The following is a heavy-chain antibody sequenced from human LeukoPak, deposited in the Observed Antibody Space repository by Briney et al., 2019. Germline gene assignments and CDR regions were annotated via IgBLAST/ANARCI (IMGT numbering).Heavy chain of an antibody. D-gene: IGHD6-13*01. V-gene: IGHV4-59*08. CDR2: IYHSGGT. J-gene: IGHJ6*02. CDR3: ARSYSSSAHYYYYGMDV. CDR1: GGSISSNY. Sequence: PSETLSLTCTVPGGSISSNYWSWVRQPPGKGLECIGNIYHSGGTNYNPTLKSRVTISVDTSKTKLSMKMSYVNAAETAMYYCARSYSSSAHYYYYGMDVWGQGTTVTVSS.